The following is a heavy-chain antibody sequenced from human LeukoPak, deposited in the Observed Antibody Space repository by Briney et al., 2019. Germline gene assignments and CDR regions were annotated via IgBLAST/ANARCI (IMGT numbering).Heavy chain of an antibody. J-gene: IGHJ4*02. V-gene: IGHV3-48*03. CDR2: ISSSGSTI. CDR1: GFTFSSYE. Sequence: GGSLRLSCVASGFTFSSYEMNWVRQAPGKGLEWVSYISSSGSTIYYADSVKGRFTISRGNAKNSLYLQMNSLRAEDTAVYYCAGGPRNFDYWGQGTLVTVSS. CDR3: AGGPRNFDY.